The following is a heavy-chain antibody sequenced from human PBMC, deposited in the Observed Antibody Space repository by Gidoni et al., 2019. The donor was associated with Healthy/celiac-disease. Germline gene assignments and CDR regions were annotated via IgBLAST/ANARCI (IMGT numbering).Heavy chain of an antibody. Sequence: QVQLQESGPGLVKPSQTLSLTCTVSGCSVSSGGYYWTWIRQHPGKGLEWIGYIYYSGSTYYNPSLKSRVTISVDTSKNQFSLKLSSVTAADTAVYYCARERHDSSGYYPRGASLMWDYWGQGTLVTVSS. CDR1: GCSVSSGGYY. J-gene: IGHJ4*02. CDR3: ARERHDSSGYYPRGASLMWDY. CDR2: IYYSGST. V-gene: IGHV4-31*03. D-gene: IGHD3-22*01.